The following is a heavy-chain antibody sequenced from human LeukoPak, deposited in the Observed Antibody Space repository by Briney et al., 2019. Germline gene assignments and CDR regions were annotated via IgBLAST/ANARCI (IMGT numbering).Heavy chain of an antibody. CDR2: INHSGST. D-gene: IGHD6-19*01. V-gene: IGHV4-34*01. Sequence: SETLSLTCAVYGGSFSGYYWSRIRQPPGKGLEWIGEINHSGSTNYNPSLKSRVTISVDTSKNQFSLKLSSVTAADTAVYYCARGGPGGHWLVQIRYYFDYWGQGTLVTVSS. J-gene: IGHJ4*02. CDR3: ARGGPGGHWLVQIRYYFDY. CDR1: GGSFSGYY.